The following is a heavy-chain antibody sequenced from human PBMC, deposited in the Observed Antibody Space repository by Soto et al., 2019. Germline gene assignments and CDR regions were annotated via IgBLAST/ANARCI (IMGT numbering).Heavy chain of an antibody. CDR1: GFTFSSYW. J-gene: IGHJ4*02. CDR3: AKEGDNWNYAY. Sequence: GGSLRLSCVASGFTFSSYWMAWVRQAPGKGLEWVSAISGSGGSTYYADSVKGRFTISRDNSKNTLYLQMNSLRAEDTAVYYCAKEGDNWNYAYWGQGTLVTVSS. D-gene: IGHD1-7*01. V-gene: IGHV3-23*01. CDR2: ISGSGGST.